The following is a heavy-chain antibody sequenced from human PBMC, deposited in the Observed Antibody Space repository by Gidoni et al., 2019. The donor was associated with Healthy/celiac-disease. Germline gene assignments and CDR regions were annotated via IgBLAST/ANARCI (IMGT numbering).Heavy chain of an antibody. V-gene: IGHV4-59*01. CDR2: IYYSGST. J-gene: IGHJ4*02. Sequence: QVQLQESGPGLVKPSETLSLTCTVSGGSISSYYWSWIRQPPGKGLEWIGYIYYSGSTNYNPSLKRRVTISVDTSKNQFSLKLSSVTAADTAVYYCARGIQLWSYYFDYWGQGTLVTVSS. CDR1: GGSISSYY. D-gene: IGHD5-18*01. CDR3: ARGIQLWSYYFDY.